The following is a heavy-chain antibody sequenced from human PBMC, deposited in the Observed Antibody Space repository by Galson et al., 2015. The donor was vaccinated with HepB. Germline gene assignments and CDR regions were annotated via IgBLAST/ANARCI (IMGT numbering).Heavy chain of an antibody. V-gene: IGHV1-18*04. CDR2: ISAYNGNT. CDR1: GYTFTSYG. CDR3: ARDPRIAVIPDDAFEV. J-gene: IGHJ3*01. D-gene: IGHD6-19*01. Sequence: QSGAEVKKPGASVKVSCKASGYTFTSYGISWVRQAPGQGLEWMGWISAYNGNTNYARKLQGRVTMTTDTSTSTAYMELRSLRSDDTAVYYCARDPRIAVIPDDAFEVWGQGTMVTVSS.